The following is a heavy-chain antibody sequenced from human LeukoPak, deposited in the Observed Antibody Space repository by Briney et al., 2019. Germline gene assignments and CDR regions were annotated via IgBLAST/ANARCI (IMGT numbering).Heavy chain of an antibody. CDR1: GFTFSSYA. CDR2: ISYDGSNK. J-gene: IGHJ6*02. CDR3: ARDRGGYYDSRTDYYYGMDV. Sequence: PGGSLRLSCAASGFTFSSYAMPWVRQAPGKGLEWVAVISYDGSNKYYADSVKGRFTISRDNSKNTLYLQMNSLRAEDTAVYYCARDRGGYYDSRTDYYYGMDVWGQGTTVTVSS. D-gene: IGHD3-22*01. V-gene: IGHV3-30*04.